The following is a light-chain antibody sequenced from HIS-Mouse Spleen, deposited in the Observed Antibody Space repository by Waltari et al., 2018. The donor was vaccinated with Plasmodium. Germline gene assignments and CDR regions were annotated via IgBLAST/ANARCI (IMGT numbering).Light chain of an antibody. CDR3: AAWDDSLNGPV. CDR1: STDVGVYNY. J-gene: IGLJ2*01. Sequence: QSALTQPPSASGSPGQSVTISCTGTSTDVGVYNYFSWYQQNPGKAPKLMIYEVSKRPSGVPDRFSGSKSGNTAALTVSGLQAEDEADYYCAAWDDSLNGPVFGGGTRLTVL. CDR2: EVS. V-gene: IGLV2-8*01.